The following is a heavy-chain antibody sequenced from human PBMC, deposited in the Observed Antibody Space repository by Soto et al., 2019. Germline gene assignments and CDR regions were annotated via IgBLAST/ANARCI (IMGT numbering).Heavy chain of an antibody. J-gene: IGHJ4*02. CDR1: GESFSGFY. Sequence: QVQLQQWGAGLLRPSETLSLTCAFYGESFSGFYWSWIRQPPGKGLEWIGEINHSGSTNYNPSLKSRVTMSVDTSKNQFSLKLSSVTAADTAVYYCARGIFDTIVGVVAIDYWGQGTLVTVSS. V-gene: IGHV4-34*01. CDR2: INHSGST. CDR3: ARGIFDTIVGVVAIDY. D-gene: IGHD3-3*01.